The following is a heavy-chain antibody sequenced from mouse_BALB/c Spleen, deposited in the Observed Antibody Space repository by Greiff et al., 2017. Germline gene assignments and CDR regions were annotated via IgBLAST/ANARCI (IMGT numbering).Heavy chain of an antibody. CDR2: INPSNGRT. D-gene: IGHD1-1*02. J-gene: IGHJ4*01. CDR1: GYTFTSYW. CDR3: ARRGVLSPAMDY. Sequence: QVQLQQPGAELVKPGASVKLSCKASGYTFTSYWMHWVKQRPGQGLEWIGEINPSNGRTNYNEKFKSKATLTVDKSSSTAYMQLSSLTSEDSAVYYCARRGVLSPAMDYWGEGTSVTVSS. V-gene: IGHV1S81*02.